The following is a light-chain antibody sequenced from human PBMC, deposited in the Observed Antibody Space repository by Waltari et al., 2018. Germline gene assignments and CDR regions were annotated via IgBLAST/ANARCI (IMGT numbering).Light chain of an antibody. CDR3: QHSYYTPL. CDR2: YAS. J-gene: IGKJ5*01. V-gene: IGKV1-39*01. CDR1: QTISIY. Sequence: DIEITQSPSSLSASVGDRVTITCRTSQTISIYLSWYQQKVGKAPKLLIYYASTLQSGVPSRFSGSGSGTEFTLTISSLQPDDFATYFCQHSYYTPLFGQGTRLEIK.